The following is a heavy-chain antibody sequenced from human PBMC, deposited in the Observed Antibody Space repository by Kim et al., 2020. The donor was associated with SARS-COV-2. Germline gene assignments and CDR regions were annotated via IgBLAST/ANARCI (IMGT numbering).Heavy chain of an antibody. CDR1: GYRFMTYG. CDR2: ISVYDGNT. J-gene: IGHJ4*02. Sequence: ASVKVSCKASGYRFMTYGISWVRQAPGQGLEWMGWISVYDGNTNYAQKFQGRVTMTTDTSTSKAYMELRTLRSDDTAVYYCARLRSGWYVGYFDYWGQGTLVTVSS. D-gene: IGHD6-19*01. CDR3: ARLRSGWYVGYFDY. V-gene: IGHV1-18*01.